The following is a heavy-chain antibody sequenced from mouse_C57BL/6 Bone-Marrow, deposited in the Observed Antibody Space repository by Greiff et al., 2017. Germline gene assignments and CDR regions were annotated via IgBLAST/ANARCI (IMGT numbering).Heavy chain of an antibody. CDR2: SRNKANDYTT. Sequence: EVQLVESGGGLVQSGRSLRLSCATSGFTFSDFYMEWVRQAPGKGLEWIAASRNKANDYTTEYSASVKGRFIVSRDTSQSILYRQMNARRAEDTAIYYCARDANYSWAMDYWGQGTSVTVSS. CDR1: GFTFSDFY. V-gene: IGHV7-1*01. J-gene: IGHJ4*01. CDR3: ARDANYSWAMDY. D-gene: IGHD1-1*02.